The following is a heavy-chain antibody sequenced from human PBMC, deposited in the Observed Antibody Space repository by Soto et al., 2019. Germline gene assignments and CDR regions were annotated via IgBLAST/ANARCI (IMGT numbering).Heavy chain of an antibody. CDR1: GDSVSSNSAA. Sequence: PSQTLSLTCAISGDSVSSNSAAWNWIRQSPSRGLEWLGRTYYRSKWYNDYAVSVKSRITINPDTSKNQFSLQLNSVTPEDTAVYYCAREGLVVVAAAPYYYMDVWGKGTTVTVSS. D-gene: IGHD2-15*01. V-gene: IGHV6-1*01. CDR3: AREGLVVVAAAPYYYMDV. J-gene: IGHJ6*03. CDR2: TYYRSKWYN.